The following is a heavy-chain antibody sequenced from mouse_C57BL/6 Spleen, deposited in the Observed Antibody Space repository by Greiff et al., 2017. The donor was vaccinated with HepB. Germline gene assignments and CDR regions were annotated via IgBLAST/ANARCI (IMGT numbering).Heavy chain of an antibody. CDR3: ARIGRLPLYAMDY. CDR2: IWWDDDK. J-gene: IGHJ4*01. CDR1: GFSLSTFGMG. V-gene: IGHV8-8*01. Sequence: VKLVESGPGILQPSQTLSLSCSFSGFSLSTFGMGVGWIRQPSGMGLEWLAHIWWDDDKYYNPALKSRLTISKDTSKNQVLLKIANVDTADTATYYCARIGRLPLYAMDYWGQGTSVTVSS. D-gene: IGHD5-5*01.